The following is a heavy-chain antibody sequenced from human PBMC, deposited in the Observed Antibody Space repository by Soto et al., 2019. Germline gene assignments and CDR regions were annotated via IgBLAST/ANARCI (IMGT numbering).Heavy chain of an antibody. V-gene: IGHV3-23*01. D-gene: IGHD2-21*02. CDR3: AKKGDQVTCGGDCYSPLDLGY. CDR1: GFTFSSYA. Sequence: GGSLRLSCAASGFTFSSYAMSWVRQAPGKGLEWVSAISGSGGSTYYADSVKCRFTISRDNSKNTLYLQMNSLRAEDTAVYYCAKKGDQVTCGGDCYSPLDLGYWGQGTLVTVSS. CDR2: ISGSGGST. J-gene: IGHJ4*02.